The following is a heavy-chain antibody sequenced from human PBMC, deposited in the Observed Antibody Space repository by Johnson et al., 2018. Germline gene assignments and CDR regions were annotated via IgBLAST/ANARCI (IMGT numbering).Heavy chain of an antibody. CDR2: ISDEGET. V-gene: IGHV3-53*01. CDR3: TRDQRPGIRRGNYFYIEV. J-gene: IGHJ6*03. Sequence: EVQLVESGGALIQSGGSLRLSCAASGFSVSGDYMTWVRQAPGKGLEWVSLISDEGETYYADSVQGLFIISRDESKNTLYLQMNTLRAEDTAVYYCTRDQRPGIRRGNYFYIEVWGKGTTVMVSS. CDR1: GFSVSGDY. D-gene: IGHD2-21*01.